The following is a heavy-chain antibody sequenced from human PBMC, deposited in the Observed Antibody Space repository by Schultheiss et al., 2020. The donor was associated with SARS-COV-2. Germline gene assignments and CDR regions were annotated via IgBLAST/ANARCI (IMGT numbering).Heavy chain of an antibody. CDR1: GFTFSSYA. V-gene: IGHV3-74*01. CDR2: INYDGSIT. J-gene: IGHJ6*03. CDR3: ARSGRAAALNYYYYMDV. D-gene: IGHD6-13*01. Sequence: GGSLRLSCAASGFTFSSYAMSWVRQAPGKGLEWVSRINYDGSITSYADSVKGRFTISRDNAKNTLYLQMNSLRAEDTAVYYCARSGRAAALNYYYYMDVWGKGTTVTVSS.